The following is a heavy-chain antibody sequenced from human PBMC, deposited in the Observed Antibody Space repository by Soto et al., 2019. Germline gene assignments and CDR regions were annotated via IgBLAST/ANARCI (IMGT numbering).Heavy chain of an antibody. Sequence: QVQLVQSGAEVKKPGASVKVSCTASGYTFINYDINWVRQAPGQGLEWVGWMNPDSGNTGYAQNFQGRVTMTGNTSISSFYMELSSLTSEDTAVYYCARRRGSNGWFDLWCQGTLVTVSS. V-gene: IGHV1-8*01. J-gene: IGHJ5*02. CDR2: MNPDSGNT. D-gene: IGHD2-8*01. CDR1: GYTFINYD. CDR3: ARRRGSNGWFDL.